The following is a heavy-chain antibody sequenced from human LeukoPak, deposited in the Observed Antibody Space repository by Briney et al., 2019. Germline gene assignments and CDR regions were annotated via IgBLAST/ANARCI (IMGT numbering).Heavy chain of an antibody. CDR3: ARTRSSGYYRGFDY. CDR2: IFSGTM. D-gene: IGHD3-22*01. CDR1: GFTFSNYG. Sequence: PGGSLRLSCAASGFTFSNYGMNWVRQAPGKGLEWVSYIFSGTMYYADSVKGRFTISRDNAKNSLYLQMNSLRDEDTAVYYCARTRSSGYYRGFDYWGQGTLVTVSS. V-gene: IGHV3-48*02. J-gene: IGHJ4*02.